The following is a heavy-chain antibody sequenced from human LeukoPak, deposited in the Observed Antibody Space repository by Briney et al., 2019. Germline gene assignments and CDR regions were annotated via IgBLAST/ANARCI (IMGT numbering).Heavy chain of an antibody. Sequence: ASVKVSCKASRYTFTSYGISWVRQAPGQGLEWMGWMNPNSSNTGYAQKFQGRVTMTRNTSISTAYMELSSLRSEDTAVYYCARELSDCYLCYWGQGTLVTVSS. CDR3: ARELSDCYLCY. CDR2: MNPNSSNT. D-gene: IGHD2-21*02. J-gene: IGHJ4*02. CDR1: RYTFTSYG. V-gene: IGHV1-8*02.